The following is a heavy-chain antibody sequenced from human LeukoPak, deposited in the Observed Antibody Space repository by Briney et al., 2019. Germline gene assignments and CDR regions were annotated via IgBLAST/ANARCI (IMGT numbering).Heavy chain of an antibody. D-gene: IGHD3-3*01. Sequence: ASVKVSCKASGYTFTSYYMHWVRQAPGQGLEWMGIINPSGGSTSYAQKFQGRVTMTRDTSTSTVYMELSSLGSEDTAVYYCARDTIFGVVITAGIDYWGQGTLVTVSS. CDR1: GYTFTSYY. J-gene: IGHJ4*02. CDR2: INPSGGST. CDR3: ARDTIFGVVITAGIDY. V-gene: IGHV1-46*01.